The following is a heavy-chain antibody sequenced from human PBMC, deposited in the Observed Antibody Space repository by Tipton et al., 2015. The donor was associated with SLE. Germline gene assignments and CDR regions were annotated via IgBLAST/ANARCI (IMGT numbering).Heavy chain of an antibody. Sequence: LRLSCTVSGGSISSGDYYWTWIRQPPGKGLEWIGYIYYSGSTYYNPSLKSRVTISVDTSKNQFSLKLSSVTAAGTAVYYCARGHYDLWSGRIHYTGMYVWGQGTTVTVSS. J-gene: IGHJ6*01. CDR2: IYYSGST. CDR1: GGSISSGDYY. D-gene: IGHD3-3*01. CDR3: ARGHYDLWSGRIHYTGMYV. V-gene: IGHV4-30-4*08.